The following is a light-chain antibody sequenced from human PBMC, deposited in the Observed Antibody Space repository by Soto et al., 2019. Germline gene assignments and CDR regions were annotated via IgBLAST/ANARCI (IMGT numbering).Light chain of an antibody. J-gene: IGKJ5*01. CDR1: QSVSNN. V-gene: IGKV3D-15*01. CDR3: QQYNNWPT. CDR2: GAS. Sequence: EIVLTQSPGTLSLSPGERATLSCRASQSVSNNYLAWYQQKPGQAPRLLIYGASNRATGIPDRFSGSGSGTDFTLTISSLQSEDFAVYYCQQYNNWPTFGQGTRLEIK.